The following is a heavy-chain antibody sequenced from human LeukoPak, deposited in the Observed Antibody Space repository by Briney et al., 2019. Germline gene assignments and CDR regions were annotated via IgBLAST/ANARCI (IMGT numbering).Heavy chain of an antibody. V-gene: IGHV1-18*01. D-gene: IGHD3-10*01. Sequence: ASVKVSCKASGYTFTSYGISWVRQAPGQGLEWMGWISAYNGNTNYAQKLQGRVTMTTDTSTSTAYMELRSLRSDDTAVYCCARMGKGYGSGSYYTYRYGMDVWGQGTTVTVSS. CDR1: GYTFTSYG. CDR2: ISAYNGNT. J-gene: IGHJ6*02. CDR3: ARMGKGYGSGSYYTYRYGMDV.